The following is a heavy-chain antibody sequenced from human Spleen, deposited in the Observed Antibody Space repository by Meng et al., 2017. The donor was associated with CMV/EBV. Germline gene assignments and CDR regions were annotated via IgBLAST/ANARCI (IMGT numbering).Heavy chain of an antibody. CDR1: GYSFTNYW. Sequence: GESLKISCKGSGYSFTNYWIGWVRQMPGKGLEWMGIIYPDDSDTRYSPSFQGQVTISVDKPISTAHLQWSSLKASDSAIYYCARQPISVPGSTLTRYFYGMDVWGQGTTVTVSS. D-gene: IGHD6-13*01. J-gene: IGHJ6*02. V-gene: IGHV5-51*01. CDR3: ARQPISVPGSTLTRYFYGMDV. CDR2: IYPDDSDT.